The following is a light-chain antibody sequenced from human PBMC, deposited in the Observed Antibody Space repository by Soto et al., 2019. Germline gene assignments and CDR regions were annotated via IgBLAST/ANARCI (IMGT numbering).Light chain of an antibody. J-gene: IGLJ1*01. V-gene: IGLV2-14*01. CDR2: EVN. CDR1: SSDIGRYNY. Sequence: SVLTQPASVSGSPGQSITISCTGTSSDIGRYNYVSWFQQHPGKVPKLVIFEVNYRPSGVSDRFSGSKSGNTASLTITGLQAEDEADYYCTSCITANTRCVFGSGTKVTVL. CDR3: TSCITANTRCV.